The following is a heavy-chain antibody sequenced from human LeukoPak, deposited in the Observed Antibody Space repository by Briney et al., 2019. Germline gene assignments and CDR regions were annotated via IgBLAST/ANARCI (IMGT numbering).Heavy chain of an antibody. CDR2: IYYSGST. V-gene: IGHV4-61*01. CDR3: ARGLWFGEFVYYYYYYMDV. Sequence: SETLSLTCTVSGGSISSGSYYWGWLRQPPGTGLEWIGYIYYSGSTNYNPSLKSRVTISVDTSKNQFSLKLSSVTAADTAVYYCARGLWFGEFVYYYYYYMDVWVKGTTVTISS. D-gene: IGHD3-10*01. J-gene: IGHJ6*03. CDR1: GGSISSGSYY.